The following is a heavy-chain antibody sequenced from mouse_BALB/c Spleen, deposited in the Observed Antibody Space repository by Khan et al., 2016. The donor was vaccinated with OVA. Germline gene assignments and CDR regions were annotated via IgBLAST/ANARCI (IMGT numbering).Heavy chain of an antibody. CDR1: GYTFTNYG. J-gene: IGHJ1*01. CDR2: INTYTGEP. CDR3: AETYYSYDRYFDV. D-gene: IGHD2-12*01. V-gene: IGHV9-1*02. Sequence: QIQLVQSGPELKKPGETVKISCKASGYTFTNYGMNWVKQAPGKGLKWMGWINTYTGEPTYADDFKGRFAFSLETSASPAYLQINNLKNEDMATYVCAETYYSYDRYFDVWGAGTTVTVSS.